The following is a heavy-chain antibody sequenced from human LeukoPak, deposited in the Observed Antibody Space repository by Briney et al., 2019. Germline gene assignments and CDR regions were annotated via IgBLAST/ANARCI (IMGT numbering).Heavy chain of an antibody. CDR1: GFTFSSYA. CDR3: AKGVITLDY. CDR2: ISSNGGST. V-gene: IGHV3-64*01. J-gene: IGHJ4*02. Sequence: GGSLRLSCAASGFTFSSYAMHWVRQAPGKGLEYVSAISSNGGSTYYANSVKGRFTISRDNSKNTLYLQMGSLRDEDMAVYYCAKGVITLDYWGQGTLVTVSS. D-gene: IGHD3-10*01.